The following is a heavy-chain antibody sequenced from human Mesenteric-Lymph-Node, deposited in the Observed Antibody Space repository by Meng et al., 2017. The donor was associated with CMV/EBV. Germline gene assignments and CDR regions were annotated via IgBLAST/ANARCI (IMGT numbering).Heavy chain of an antibody. CDR1: GGTFSNYA. CDR3: ARDLGSGWHVDY. Sequence: SVKVSCKASGGTFSNYAVNWVRQAPGQGLEWMGGIIPILGTTNYAQKFQGRVTITTDESTSTVYMELSSLRSDDTAVYFCARDLGSGWHVDYWGQGTLVTVSS. J-gene: IGHJ4*02. V-gene: IGHV1-69*05. CDR2: IIPILGTT. D-gene: IGHD6-19*01.